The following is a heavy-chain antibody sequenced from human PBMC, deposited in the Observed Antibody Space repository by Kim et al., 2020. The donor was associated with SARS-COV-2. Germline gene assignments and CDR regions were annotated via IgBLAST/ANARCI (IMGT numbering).Heavy chain of an antibody. D-gene: IGHD3-22*01. CDR1: GYIFTNYH. V-gene: IGHV1-46*01. CDR2: ISPSGVST. CDR3: ARVKTYYDSSCLVADAFDF. Sequence: ASVKVSCKASGYIFTNYHMHWVRQAPGQGLEWMGIISPSGVSTTYAQKFQGRVTMTRDTSTSTVYMELSSLKSEDTAVYYCARVKTYYDSSCLVADAFDFWGQGTMVTVSS. J-gene: IGHJ3*01.